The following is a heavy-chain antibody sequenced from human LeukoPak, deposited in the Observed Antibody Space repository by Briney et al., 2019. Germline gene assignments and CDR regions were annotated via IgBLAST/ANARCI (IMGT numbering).Heavy chain of an antibody. CDR1: GFTFSSYS. D-gene: IGHD3-10*01. Sequence: GGSLRLSCAASGFTFSSYSMNCVRQAPGKGLEWVSYISTSSSTIYYADSVKGRFTISRDNTKNSLYLQMNSLRDEDTAVYYCAGGSGSYYNVLFGYYYYGMDVWGQGTTVTVSS. V-gene: IGHV3-48*02. J-gene: IGHJ6*02. CDR3: AGGSGSYYNVLFGYYYYGMDV. CDR2: ISTSSSTI.